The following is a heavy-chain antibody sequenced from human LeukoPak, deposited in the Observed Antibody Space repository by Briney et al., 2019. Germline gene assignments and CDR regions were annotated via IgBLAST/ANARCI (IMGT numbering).Heavy chain of an antibody. CDR1: GGSFSGYY. CDR2: INHSGST. D-gene: IGHD3-10*01. Sequence: IPSETLSLTCAVYGGSFSGYYWSWIRQPPGKGLEWIGEINHSGSTNYNPSLKSRVTISVDTSKNQFSLKLSSVTAADTAVYYCARHLWLYGSGSYYKGMVDYWGQGTLVTVSS. CDR3: ARHLWLYGSGSYYKGMVDY. V-gene: IGHV4-34*01. J-gene: IGHJ4*02.